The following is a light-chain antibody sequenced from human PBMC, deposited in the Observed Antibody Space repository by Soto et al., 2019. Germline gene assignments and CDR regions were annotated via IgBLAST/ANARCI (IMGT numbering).Light chain of an antibody. J-gene: IGKJ4*01. V-gene: IGKV1-9*01. CDR2: AAS. Sequence: DIQLTQSPSFLSASVGDRVTITCRASQSISNYLAWYQQRPGKAPKLLIYAASTLQTGVPSRFSGSGSGTEFTLTISSLDPEDFAVYYCQQRSNWPPVTFGGGTKVDIK. CDR1: QSISNY. CDR3: QQRSNWPPVT.